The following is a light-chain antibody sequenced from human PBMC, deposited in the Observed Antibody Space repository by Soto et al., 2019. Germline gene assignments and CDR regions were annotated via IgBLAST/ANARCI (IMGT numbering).Light chain of an antibody. V-gene: IGKV3-20*01. CDR1: QSVSSTY. J-gene: IGKJ1*01. CDR2: GAS. Sequence: EIVLTQSPGTLSLSPGEIATLSFSASQSVSSTYLAWYQQKPGQAPRLLIYGASNRATGIPDRFSGSGSGTDFTLTISRLEPEDFAVYYCQQYDNSPITFGQGTKVDIK. CDR3: QQYDNSPIT.